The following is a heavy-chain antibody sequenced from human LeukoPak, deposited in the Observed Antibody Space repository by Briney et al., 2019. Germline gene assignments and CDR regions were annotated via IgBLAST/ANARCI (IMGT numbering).Heavy chain of an antibody. CDR1: GASINSYY. CDR3: AREYGDLDY. D-gene: IGHD4-17*01. Sequence: PSETLSLTCSVSGASINSYYWSWIRQPAGKGLEWIGRIYSSGSANYNPSLKSRVTMSVDTSNNQFSLKLTSVSAADTAVYYCAREYGDLDYWGQGTLVTVSS. J-gene: IGHJ4*02. V-gene: IGHV4-4*07. CDR2: IYSSGSA.